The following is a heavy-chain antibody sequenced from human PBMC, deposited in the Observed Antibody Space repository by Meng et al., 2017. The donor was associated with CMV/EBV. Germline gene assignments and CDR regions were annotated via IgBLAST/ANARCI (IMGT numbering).Heavy chain of an antibody. CDR1: GFTFSSYA. J-gene: IGHJ6*02. D-gene: IGHD1-7*01. Sequence: GGSLRLSCAASGFTFSSYAMSWVRQAPGKGLEWVSAISGSGGSTYYEDSVKGRFTISRDNSKNTLYLQMNSLRAEDTAVYYCAKSYELRPSYGMDVWGQGTTVTVSS. CDR2: ISGSGGST. V-gene: IGHV3-23*01. CDR3: AKSYELRPSYGMDV.